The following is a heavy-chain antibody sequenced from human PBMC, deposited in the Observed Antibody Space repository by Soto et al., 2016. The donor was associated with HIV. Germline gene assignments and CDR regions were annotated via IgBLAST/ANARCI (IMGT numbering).Heavy chain of an antibody. CDR1: GFTFSSYG. D-gene: IGHD4-17*01. Sequence: VQLVESGGGVVQPGRSLRLSCAASGFTFSSYGMHWVRQAPGKGLEWVAVIWYDGSNKYYADSVKGRFTISRDNSKNTLYLQMNSLRAEDTAVYYCARGYYGDYGFDYVGPGNPGHRLL. CDR2: IWYDGSNK. V-gene: IGHV3-33*01. J-gene: IGHJ4*02. CDR3: ARGYYGDYGFDY.